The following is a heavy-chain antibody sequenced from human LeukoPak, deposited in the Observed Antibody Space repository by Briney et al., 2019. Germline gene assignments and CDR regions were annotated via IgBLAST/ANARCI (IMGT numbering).Heavy chain of an antibody. V-gene: IGHV3-23*01. Sequence: GGSLRLSCVASGFTFTNYAMSWVRQAPGKGLEWVSAITGSDGTSHYADSVKGRFTISRDNSKNTLYLQVNSLRAGDTAVYYCAKWGDYDILTGYYVPDYWGQGTLVTVSS. J-gene: IGHJ4*02. CDR1: GFTFTNYA. D-gene: IGHD3-9*01. CDR3: AKWGDYDILTGYYVPDY. CDR2: ITGSDGTS.